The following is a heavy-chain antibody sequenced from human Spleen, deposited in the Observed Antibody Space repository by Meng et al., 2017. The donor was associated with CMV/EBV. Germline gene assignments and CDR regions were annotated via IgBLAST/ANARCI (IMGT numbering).Heavy chain of an antibody. Sequence: GESLKISCAASGFTFSSYWMHWVRQAPGKGLVWVSRINSDGSSTSYADSVKGRFTISRDNAKNTLYLQMNSLRAEDTAVYYCARDRRGYSYGSSDYYYGLDVWGQGTTVTVSS. CDR2: INSDGSST. CDR1: GFTFSSYW. V-gene: IGHV3-74*01. J-gene: IGHJ6*02. D-gene: IGHD5-18*01. CDR3: ARDRRGYSYGSSDYYYGLDV.